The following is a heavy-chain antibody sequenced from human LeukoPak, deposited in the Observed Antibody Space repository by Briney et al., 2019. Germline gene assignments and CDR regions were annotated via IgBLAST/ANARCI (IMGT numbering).Heavy chain of an antibody. V-gene: IGHV4-39*01. CDR2: IYYSGST. Sequence: SETLSLTCTVSGGSISSSSYYWGWIRQPPGKGLEWIGSIYYSGSTYYNPSLKSRVTISVDTSKNQFSLKLSSVTAADTAVYYCAGHRAHDYGDYLGYNWFDPWGQGTLVTVSS. CDR3: AGHRAHDYGDYLGYNWFDP. D-gene: IGHD4-17*01. J-gene: IGHJ5*02. CDR1: GGSISSSSYY.